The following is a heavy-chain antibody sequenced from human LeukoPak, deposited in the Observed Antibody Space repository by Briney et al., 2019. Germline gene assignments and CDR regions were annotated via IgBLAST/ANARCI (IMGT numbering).Heavy chain of an antibody. V-gene: IGHV6-1*01. J-gene: IGHJ4*02. CDR3: ARGFGVAVAGPYYFDY. CDR1: GDSVSTNSAA. CDR2: TYYRSKWHN. Sequence: SQTLSLTSALSGDSVSTNSAAWNWIRQSPSRGLEWRGRTYYRSKWHNDYAVSVKSRMTINADTSNNQFSLQLNSVTPEDTAVYYCARGFGVAVAGPYYFDYWGQGTLVTVSS. D-gene: IGHD6-19*01.